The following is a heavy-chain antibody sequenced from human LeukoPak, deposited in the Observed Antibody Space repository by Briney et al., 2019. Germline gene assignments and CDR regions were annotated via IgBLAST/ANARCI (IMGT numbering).Heavy chain of an antibody. CDR2: VSSSSSYI. CDR3: ARDLVAATNLPFDY. D-gene: IGHD1-26*01. CDR1: GFTFSSYS. Sequence: GGSLRLSCAGSGFTFSSYSMNWVRQAPGKGLEWVSSVSSSSSYIYYADSVKGRFTISRDNAKNSLYLQMNSLRADDTAVYYCARDLVAATNLPFDYWGQGTLVTVSS. V-gene: IGHV3-21*01. J-gene: IGHJ4*02.